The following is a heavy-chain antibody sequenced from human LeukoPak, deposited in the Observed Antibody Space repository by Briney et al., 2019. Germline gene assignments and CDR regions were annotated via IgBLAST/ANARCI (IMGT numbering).Heavy chain of an antibody. V-gene: IGHV1-2*06. J-gene: IGHJ4*02. CDR1: GYTFTRYY. CDR3: ARYHGGNANFDY. Sequence: ASVKVSCKASGYTFTRYYMHWVRQAPGQGLEWMGRINPNSGGTHYAQKFQGRVTLTTDTSISTAYMELSRLRSHDTAVYYCARYHGGNANFDYWGQGTLVTVSS. D-gene: IGHD4-23*01. CDR2: INPNSGGT.